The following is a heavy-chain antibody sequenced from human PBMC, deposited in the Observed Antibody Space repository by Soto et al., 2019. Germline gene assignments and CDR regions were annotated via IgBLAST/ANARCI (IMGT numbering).Heavy chain of an antibody. J-gene: IGHJ6*02. CDR1: GGTFTACT. CDR3: ASGTLVANIYYYYSMDV. Sequence: HVQLVQSGAEVKKPGSSVKVSCRASGGTFTACTISWVRQAPGQGLEWLGGIIPLFGTTSYPQKFQGRVTITADKSTSTAYMEVSSLRFEDTAVYYCASGTLVANIYYYYSMDVWGQGTTLTVSS. CDR2: IIPLFGTT. D-gene: IGHD5-12*01. V-gene: IGHV1-69*06.